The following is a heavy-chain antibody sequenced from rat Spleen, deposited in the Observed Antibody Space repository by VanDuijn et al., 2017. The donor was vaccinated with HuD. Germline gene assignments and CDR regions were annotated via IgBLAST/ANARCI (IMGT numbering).Heavy chain of an antibody. J-gene: IGHJ2*01. CDR1: VCTLSAPY. D-gene: IGHD4-6*01. V-gene: IGHV5-7*01. CDR3: ARHWGY. Sequence: EVQLVESGGGVVQPGRSLTLSCAASVCTLSAPYMAWVRQTPTKGLEWVATISYDGSRTYYRESVKGRFTISRDNAKSTLYLQMNSLRSEDTATYYCARHWGYWGQGVMVTVSS. CDR2: ISYDGSRT.